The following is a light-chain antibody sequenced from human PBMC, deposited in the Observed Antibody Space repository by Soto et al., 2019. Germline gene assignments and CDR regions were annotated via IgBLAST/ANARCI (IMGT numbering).Light chain of an antibody. CDR2: DVS. Sequence: QSALTQPASVSGSPGQSITISCTGTSSDVGGYNSVSWYQQHPGKAPKLMIYDVSNRPSGVSNRFSGSKSGNTASLTISGLQAEDEADYYCSSYRISSTVVFGGGPKLTVL. V-gene: IGLV2-14*01. CDR3: SSYRISSTVV. CDR1: SSDVGGYNS. J-gene: IGLJ2*01.